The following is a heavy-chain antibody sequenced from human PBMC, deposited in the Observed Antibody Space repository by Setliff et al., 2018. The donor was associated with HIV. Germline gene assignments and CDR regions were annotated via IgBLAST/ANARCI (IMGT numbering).Heavy chain of an antibody. CDR1: GFTFDDYT. CDR2: ISWDGGRA. Sequence: GGSLRLSCEASGFTFDDYTMHWVRQAPGKGLEWVSLISWDGGRAFYADSVKGRFTMSRDNNKNSLYLQMNSLTTEDTAFYYCARDKGKDLWFYFDYWGPGTLVTVSS. J-gene: IGHJ4*02. D-gene: IGHD3-10*01. CDR3: ARDKGKDLWFYFDY. V-gene: IGHV3-43*01.